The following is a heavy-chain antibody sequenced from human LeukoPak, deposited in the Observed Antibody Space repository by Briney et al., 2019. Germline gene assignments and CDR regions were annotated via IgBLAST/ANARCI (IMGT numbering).Heavy chain of an antibody. CDR1: GFTFSSYS. V-gene: IGHV3-23*01. D-gene: IGHD2-2*03. CDR2: ISASGGST. CDR3: SKDGFLF. J-gene: IGHJ4*02. Sequence: GGSLRLSCAASGFTFSSYSMNWVRQAPGKGLEWVSAISASGGSTYYADSVKGRFTISRDNSKSTLYLQMNSLRAEDTAVYYCSKDGFLFRGQGILVTVSS.